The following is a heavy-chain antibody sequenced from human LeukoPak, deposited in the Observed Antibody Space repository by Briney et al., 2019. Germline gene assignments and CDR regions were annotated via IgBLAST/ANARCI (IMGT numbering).Heavy chain of an antibody. CDR2: ISYDGSNK. CDR1: GFTFSSYA. J-gene: IGHJ3*02. D-gene: IGHD2-15*01. V-gene: IGHV3-30*04. CDR3: ARERMTGDAFDI. Sequence: GRSLRLSCAASGFTFSSYAMHWVRQAPGKGLEWVAVISYDGSNKYYADSVKGRFTISRDYSKNTLYLQMNSLRAEDTAVYYCARERMTGDAFDIWGQGTMVTVSS.